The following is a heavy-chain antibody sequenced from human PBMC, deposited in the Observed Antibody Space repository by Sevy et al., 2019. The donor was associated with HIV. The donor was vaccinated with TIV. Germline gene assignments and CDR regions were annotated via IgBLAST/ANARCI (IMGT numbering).Heavy chain of an antibody. D-gene: IGHD3-10*01. Sequence: ASVKVSCKASGYYFTGYYVHWVRQAPGQGLEWMGWINPNGGGTNIGQKFHGRVTMSRETSITTAYMELIRLSSNDTGVYYCARSVYGSGSYLNDYWGQGTLVTVSS. CDR1: GYYFTGYY. V-gene: IGHV1-2*02. CDR2: INPNGGGT. J-gene: IGHJ4*02. CDR3: ARSVYGSGSYLNDY.